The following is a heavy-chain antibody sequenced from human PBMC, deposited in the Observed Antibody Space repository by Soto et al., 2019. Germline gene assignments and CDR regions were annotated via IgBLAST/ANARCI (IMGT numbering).Heavy chain of an antibody. D-gene: IGHD3-16*02. CDR1: GFTFDDYA. J-gene: IGHJ6*02. V-gene: IGHV3-43D*04. CDR3: AKYISGGVIVPYYYGMDV. CDR2: ISWDGGST. Sequence: PGGSLRLSCAASGFTFDDYAMHWVRQAPGKGLEWVSLISWDGGSTYYADSVKGRFTISRDNSKNSLYLQMNSLRAEDTALYYCAKYISGGVIVPYYYGMDVWGQGTTVTVSS.